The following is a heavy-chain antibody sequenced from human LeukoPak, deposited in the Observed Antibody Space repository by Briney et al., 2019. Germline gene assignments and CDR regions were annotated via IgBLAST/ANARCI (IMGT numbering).Heavy chain of an antibody. V-gene: IGHV3-30*02. J-gene: IGHJ4*02. D-gene: IGHD3-10*01. CDR1: GFTFSSYG. Sequence: GGSLRLSCAASGFTFSSYGMHWVRQAPGKGLEWVAFIRYDGSNKYYADSVKGRFTISRDNAKNSLYLQMNSLRAEDTAVYYCAREILLWFGESLWGQGTLVTVSS. CDR3: AREILLWFGESL. CDR2: IRYDGSNK.